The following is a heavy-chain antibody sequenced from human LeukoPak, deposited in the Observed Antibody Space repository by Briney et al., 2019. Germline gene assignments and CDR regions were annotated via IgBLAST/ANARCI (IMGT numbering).Heavy chain of an antibody. V-gene: IGHV1-18*01. CDR3: ARDVPLLWFGELFNTLTDYYYYYGMDV. J-gene: IGHJ6*02. D-gene: IGHD3-10*01. Sequence: ASVKVSCKASGYTFTSYGISWVRQAPGQGLEWMGWIGAYNGNTNYAQKLQGRVTMTTDTSTSTAYMELRSLRSDDTAVYYCARDVPLLWFGELFNTLTDYYYYYGMDVWGQGTTVTVSS. CDR2: IGAYNGNT. CDR1: GYTFTSYG.